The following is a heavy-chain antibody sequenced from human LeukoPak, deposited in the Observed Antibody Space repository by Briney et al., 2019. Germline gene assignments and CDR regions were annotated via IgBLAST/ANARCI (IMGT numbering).Heavy chain of an antibody. Sequence: GGSLRLSCAASGFTFSSYGMHWVRQAAGKGLEWVAVISYDGSNKYYADSVKGRFTISRDNSKNTLYLQMNSLRAEDTAVYYCAKDLGDTAMAIDYWGQGTLVTVSS. CDR2: ISYDGSNK. CDR3: AKDLGDTAMAIDY. D-gene: IGHD5-18*01. J-gene: IGHJ4*02. V-gene: IGHV3-30*18. CDR1: GFTFSSYG.